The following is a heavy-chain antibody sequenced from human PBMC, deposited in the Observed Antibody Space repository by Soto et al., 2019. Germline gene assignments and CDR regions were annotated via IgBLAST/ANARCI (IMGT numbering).Heavy chain of an antibody. CDR1: GYSISSGYY. Sequence: PSETLSLTCAVSGYSISSGYYWGWIRQPPGKGLEWIGSIYHSGSTYYNPSLKSRVTISVDTSKNQFSLKLSSVTAADTAVYYCAREWRYCSSTSCYNWFDPWGQGTLVTVSS. CDR3: AREWRYCSSTSCYNWFDP. J-gene: IGHJ5*02. V-gene: IGHV4-38-2*02. D-gene: IGHD2-2*01. CDR2: IYHSGST.